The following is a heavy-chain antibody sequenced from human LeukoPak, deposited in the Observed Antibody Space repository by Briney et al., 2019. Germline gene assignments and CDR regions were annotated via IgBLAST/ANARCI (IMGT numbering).Heavy chain of an antibody. D-gene: IGHD5-24*01. J-gene: IGHJ3*02. V-gene: IGHV1-46*01. CDR1: GFTFTNYN. CDR2: INPSGGST. Sequence: GASVTVSYKASGFTFTNYNMHWVRQAPGQGLEWMGIINPSGGSTNYAQNFQARVTMTRDTSTSTVYMELSSLRSEDTAVYYCARVRDGYNDAYDIWGQGTMVTVPS. CDR3: ARVRDGYNDAYDI.